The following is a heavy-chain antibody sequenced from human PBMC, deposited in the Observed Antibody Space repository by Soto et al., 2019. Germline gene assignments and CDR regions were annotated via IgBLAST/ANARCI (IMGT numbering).Heavy chain of an antibody. V-gene: IGHV3-30*18. D-gene: IGHD3-16*02. J-gene: IGHJ6*02. CDR3: GKDIVHYYYGMAF. CDR1: GFTFSAFG. CDR2: ISYDGSHQ. Sequence: GGSLRLSCAASGFTFSAFGIHWVRQAPGKGLEWVAVISYDGSHQYYAESVKGRFTISRDNSKNTVFLQMNSLRLEDTAVYYCGKDIVHYYYGMAFRGQRTTVIRSS.